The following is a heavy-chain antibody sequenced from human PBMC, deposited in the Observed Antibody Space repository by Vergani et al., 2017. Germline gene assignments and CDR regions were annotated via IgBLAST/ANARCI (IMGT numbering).Heavy chain of an antibody. J-gene: IGHJ6*03. V-gene: IGHV3-15*01. Sequence: EVQLVESGGGLEKPGGSLRLSCAASGFTFSNAWMSWVRQAPGKGLEWVGRIKSKTDGGTTDYAAPVKGRFTISRDDSKNTLYLQMNSLKTEDTAVYYCTRYYDFWSGYRFNYMDVWGKGTTVTVSS. D-gene: IGHD3-3*01. CDR1: GFTFSNAW. CDR3: TRYYDFWSGYRFNYMDV. CDR2: IKSKTDGGTT.